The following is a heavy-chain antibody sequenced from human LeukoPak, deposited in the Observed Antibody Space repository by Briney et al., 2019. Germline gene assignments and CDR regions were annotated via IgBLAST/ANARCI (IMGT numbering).Heavy chain of an antibody. CDR2: ISSSGSTI. J-gene: IGHJ4*02. V-gene: IGHV3-11*01. CDR3: ASYISGYYYYFDY. D-gene: IGHD3-22*01. Sequence: GGSLRLSCAASGFTFSDYYMSWIRQAPEKGLEWVSYISSSGSTIYYADSVKGRFTISRDNAKNSLYLQMNSLRAEDTAVYYCASYISGYYYYFDYWGQGTLVTVSS. CDR1: GFTFSDYY.